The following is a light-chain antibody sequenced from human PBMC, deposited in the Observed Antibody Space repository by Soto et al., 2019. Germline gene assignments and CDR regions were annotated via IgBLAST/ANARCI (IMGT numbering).Light chain of an antibody. Sequence: IQMPQPPSTLSASVGDRVTITCRAIQSISNWLVWYQQKTGTAPKLLIYHASTLQSGVPSRFSGSGSGPDFTLTISSLQPEDSATYFCQQLNSYPQTFGQGTRLEIK. CDR1: QSISNW. CDR2: HAS. CDR3: QQLNSYPQT. J-gene: IGKJ5*01. V-gene: IGKV1-5*01.